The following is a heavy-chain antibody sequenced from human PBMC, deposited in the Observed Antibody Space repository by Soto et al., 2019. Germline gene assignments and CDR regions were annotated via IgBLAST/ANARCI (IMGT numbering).Heavy chain of an antibody. CDR3: ARHFGTPPDPYYYDSSGFGGFDP. CDR2: IYHSGST. D-gene: IGHD3-22*01. CDR1: GGSISSGGYS. J-gene: IGHJ5*02. V-gene: IGHV4-30-2*01. Sequence: SETLSLTCAVSGGSISSGGYSWSWIRQPPGKGLEWIGYIYHSGSTYYNPSLKSRVTISVDRSKNQFSMKLSSVTAADTAVYYCARHFGTPPDPYYYDSSGFGGFDPWGQGTLVTVSS.